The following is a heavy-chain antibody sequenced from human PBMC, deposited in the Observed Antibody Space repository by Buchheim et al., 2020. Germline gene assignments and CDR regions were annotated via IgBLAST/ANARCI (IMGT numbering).Heavy chain of an antibody. J-gene: IGHJ4*02. Sequence: QVQLVESGGGVVQPGRSLRLSCAASGFTFSSYGMHWVRQAPGKGLEWVAVISYDGSNKYYADSVKGRFTISRDNSKNTLYLQMNSLRAEDTAVYYCAKAAYYDSSGYYYEDYWGQGTL. V-gene: IGHV3-30*18. D-gene: IGHD3-22*01. CDR1: GFTFSSYG. CDR3: AKAAYYDSSGYYYEDY. CDR2: ISYDGSNK.